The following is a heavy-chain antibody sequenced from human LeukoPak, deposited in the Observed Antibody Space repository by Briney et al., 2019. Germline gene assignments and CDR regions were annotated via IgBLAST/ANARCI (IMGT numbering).Heavy chain of an antibody. CDR3: ARHRRIAAAGIRGYDY. V-gene: IGHV3-23*01. Sequence: GGTLRLSCAASGFTFSSYGMSWVRQAPGKGLEWVSAISGSGGSTYYADSVKGRFTISRDNSKNTLYLQMNSLRAEDTAVYYCARHRRIAAAGIRGYDYWGQGTLVTVSS. D-gene: IGHD6-13*01. CDR1: GFTFSSYG. CDR2: ISGSGGST. J-gene: IGHJ4*02.